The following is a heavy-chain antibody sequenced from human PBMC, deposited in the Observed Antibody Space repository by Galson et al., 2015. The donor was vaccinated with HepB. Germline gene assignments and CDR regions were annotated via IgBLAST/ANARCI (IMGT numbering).Heavy chain of an antibody. CDR3: ARAGYLAAAGRGDN. J-gene: IGHJ4*02. D-gene: IGHD6-13*01. CDR2: MCSGGNT. Sequence: SLRLSCAASGFTVSSNYMSWVRQAPGKGLEWVSLMCSGGNTYYTDSVKGRFTISRDNSKNTLYLQMNTLRAEDTAVYYCARAGYLAAAGRGDNWGQGTLVTVSS. CDR1: GFTVSSNY. V-gene: IGHV3-53*01.